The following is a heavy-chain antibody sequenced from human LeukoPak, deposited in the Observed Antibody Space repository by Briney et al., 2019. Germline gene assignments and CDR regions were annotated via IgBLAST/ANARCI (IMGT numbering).Heavy chain of an antibody. CDR2: IYYSGST. CDR1: GGSISSYY. J-gene: IGHJ6*03. V-gene: IGHV4-59*01. CDR3: ARVRATDFWSGYLPHYYMDV. D-gene: IGHD3-3*01. Sequence: SETLSLTCTVSGGSISSYYWSWIRQPPGKGLEWIGYIYYSGSTNYNPSLKSRVTISVDTSKNQFSLKLSSVTAADTAVYYCARVRATDFWSGYLPHYYMDVWGKGTTVTVSS.